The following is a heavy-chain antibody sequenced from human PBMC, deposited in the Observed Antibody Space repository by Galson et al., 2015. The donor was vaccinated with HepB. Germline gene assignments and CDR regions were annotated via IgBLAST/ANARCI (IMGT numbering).Heavy chain of an antibody. Sequence: LTCTVSGASIRGGDFFWSWIRQPPGKGLEWLGYIYSSGTSYYKPSLKSRVTLSVDTSKNHFSLSLNSVTAADTAVYYCARVGNYGDFDYWGQGILVTVSS. V-gene: IGHV4-30-4*01. CDR1: GASIRGGDFF. D-gene: IGHD4/OR15-4a*01. CDR2: IYSSGTS. J-gene: IGHJ4*02. CDR3: ARVGNYGDFDY.